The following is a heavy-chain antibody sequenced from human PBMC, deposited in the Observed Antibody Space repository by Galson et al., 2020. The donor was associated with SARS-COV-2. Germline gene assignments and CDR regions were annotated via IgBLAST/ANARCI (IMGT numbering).Heavy chain of an antibody. CDR3: ARDLVSSGLLAYCGGDCYGAFDY. Sequence: TGGSLRLSCAASGFTFSSYGMHWVRQAPGKGLEWVAVIWYDGSNKYYADSVKGRFTISRDNSKNTLYLQMNSLRAEDTAVYYCARDLVSSGLLAYCGGDCYGAFDYWGQGTLVTVSS. CDR1: GFTFSSYG. CDR2: IWYDGSNK. D-gene: IGHD2-21*02. J-gene: IGHJ4*02. V-gene: IGHV3-30*19.